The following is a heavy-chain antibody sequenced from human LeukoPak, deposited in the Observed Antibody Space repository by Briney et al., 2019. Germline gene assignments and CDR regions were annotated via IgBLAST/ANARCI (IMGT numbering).Heavy chain of an antibody. V-gene: IGHV1-69*04. D-gene: IGHD4-17*01. CDR1: GGTFSSYA. CDR2: IIPILGIA. CDR3: AKEPDYGDYFDY. Sequence: SVKVSCKASGGTFSSYAISWVRQAPGQGLEWMGRIIPILGIANYAQKFQGRVTITADKSTSTAYMELSSLRSEDTAVYYCAKEPDYGDYFDYWGQGTLVTVSS. J-gene: IGHJ4*02.